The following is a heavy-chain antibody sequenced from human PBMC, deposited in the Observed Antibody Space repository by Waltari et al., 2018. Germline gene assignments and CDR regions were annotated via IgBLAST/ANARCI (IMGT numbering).Heavy chain of an antibody. J-gene: IGHJ4*02. CDR1: VASITSVAYY. CDR3: ARVGAEVADIDY. CDR2: IYYSGST. Sequence: QVQLQEAGPGLVKPSQTLTLTYPVSVASITSVAYYLRCIRQPPGKGLEWIGYIYYSGSTYYNPSLKSRVTISVDTSKNQFSLKLSSVTAADTAVYYCARVGAEVADIDYWGQGTLVTVSS. D-gene: IGHD1-26*01. V-gene: IGHV4-30-4*08.